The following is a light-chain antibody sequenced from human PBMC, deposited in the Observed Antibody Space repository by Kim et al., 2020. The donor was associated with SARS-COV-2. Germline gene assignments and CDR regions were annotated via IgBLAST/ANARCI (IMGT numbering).Light chain of an antibody. CDR2: EVS. V-gene: IGLV2-18*02. CDR3: SSYTSSGTYV. Sequence: QSALTQPPSVSGSPGQSVTISCTGATSDFGSYDRVSWYQQPPGTAPKLMISEVSNRPSGVPNRFSGSKSGNTASLTISGLQAEDEADYYCSSYTSSGTYVFGTGTKVTVL. J-gene: IGLJ1*01. CDR1: TSDFGSYDR.